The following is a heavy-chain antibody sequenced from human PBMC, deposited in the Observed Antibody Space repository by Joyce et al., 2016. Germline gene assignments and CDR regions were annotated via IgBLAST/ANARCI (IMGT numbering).Heavy chain of an antibody. D-gene: IGHD3-10*01. Sequence: HLQESGPGLVKPSETLSLTCTISGDSFSGTSYYWSWIRQSPGKGLEWLGFIYNSETTPYNPSLGGRLSIAVGAAKKQCYLRLTSVTSADTAVYYCATSLPSRVGGFQFFGMDVWGQGTTVIVS. CDR3: ATSLPSRVGGFQFFGMDV. V-gene: IGHV4-61*01. CDR1: GDSFSGTSYY. J-gene: IGHJ6*02. CDR2: IYNSETT.